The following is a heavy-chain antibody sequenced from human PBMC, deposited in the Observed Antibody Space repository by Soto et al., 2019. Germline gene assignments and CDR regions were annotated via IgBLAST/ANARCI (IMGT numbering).Heavy chain of an antibody. CDR2: IIPIFGTT. D-gene: IGHD3-22*01. Sequence: ASVKVSCKASGGTFSDYATSWVRQAPGQGLEWMGGIIPIFGTTNYAQKFQGRVTITADKSTSTAYMDLSSLRSEDTAVYYCARDAGKNYDSSGYFWGNYYYYGMDVWGQGTTVTVSS. J-gene: IGHJ6*02. CDR1: GGTFSDYA. CDR3: ARDAGKNYDSSGYFWGNYYYYGMDV. V-gene: IGHV1-69*06.